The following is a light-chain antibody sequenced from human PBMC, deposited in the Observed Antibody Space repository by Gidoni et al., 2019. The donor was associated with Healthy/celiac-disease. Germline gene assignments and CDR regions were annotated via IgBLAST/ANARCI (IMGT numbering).Light chain of an antibody. CDR2: KAS. J-gene: IGKJ3*01. CDR3: QQYNSYSVT. V-gene: IGKV1-5*03. Sequence: DIQMSPSPSTLSASVGDRVTITCRASQSISSWLAWYQQKPGKAPKLLIYKASSVESGVPSRFSGSGSGTEFTLTISSLQPDDFATYYCQQYNSYSVTFGPGTKVDIK. CDR1: QSISSW.